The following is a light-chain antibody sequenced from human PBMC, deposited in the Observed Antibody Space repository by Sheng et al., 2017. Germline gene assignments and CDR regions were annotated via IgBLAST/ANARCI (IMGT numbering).Light chain of an antibody. Sequence: DIQLTQSPSSLSASVGDRVTITCRASQDIGRFLAWFQQKPGKAPQSLIHDASNLHTGVPSRFSGSGPGTEFTLVISSLQPEDFATYYCYHYHSFPPTFGQGTKV. CDR1: QDIGRF. J-gene: IGKJ1*01. CDR2: DAS. V-gene: IGKV1-16*01. CDR3: YHYHSFPPT.